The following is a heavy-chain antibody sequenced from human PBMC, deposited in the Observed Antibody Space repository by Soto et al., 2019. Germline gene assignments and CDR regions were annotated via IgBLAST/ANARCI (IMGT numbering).Heavy chain of an antibody. CDR3: ATDQMRYFDWHRLDY. V-gene: IGHV1-24*01. CDR1: GYTLTELS. D-gene: IGHD3-9*01. Sequence: ASVKVSCKVSGYTLTELSMHWVRQAPGKGLEWMGGFDPEDGETIYAQKFQGRVTMTEDTSTDTAYMELSSLRSEDTAVYYCATDQMRYFDWHRLDYWGQGTLVTVSS. J-gene: IGHJ4*02. CDR2: FDPEDGET.